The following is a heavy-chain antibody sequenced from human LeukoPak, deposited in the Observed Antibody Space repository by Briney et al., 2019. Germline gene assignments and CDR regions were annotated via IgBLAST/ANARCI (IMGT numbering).Heavy chain of an antibody. D-gene: IGHD2-2*01. CDR2: IYYRGST. V-gene: IGHV4-59*01. CDR1: GGSISSYY. Sequence: PSETLSLTCTVSGGSISSYYWSWIRQPPGKGLEWIGYIYYRGSTNYNPCLKSRVTISVDTSKNQFSLKLSSVTAADTAVYYCARMTYPQALWAFDIWGQGTMVTVSS. J-gene: IGHJ3*02. CDR3: ARMTYPQALWAFDI.